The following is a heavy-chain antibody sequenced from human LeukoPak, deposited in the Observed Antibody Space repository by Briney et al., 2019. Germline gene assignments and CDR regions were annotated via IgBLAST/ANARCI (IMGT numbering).Heavy chain of an antibody. J-gene: IGHJ4*02. D-gene: IGHD2-15*01. CDR1: GFTFSDYA. Sequence: GGSLRLSCAASGFTFSDYAMSWVRQAPGKGLEWISTINNNGGRTYYAESVRGRFTISRDNSKNTLYLLMNSLIPEDTAVYYCAREVVSIPSYFDSWGQGTLVTVSS. V-gene: IGHV3-23*01. CDR2: INNNGGRT. CDR3: AREVVSIPSYFDS.